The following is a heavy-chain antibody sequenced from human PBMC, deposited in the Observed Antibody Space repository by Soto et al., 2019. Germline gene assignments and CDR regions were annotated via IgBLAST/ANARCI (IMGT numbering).Heavy chain of an antibody. CDR3: AGHPRDWTFQV. J-gene: IGHJ1*01. CDR1: CASNTSSDFY. CDR2: IYHNGVT. V-gene: IGHV4-39*01. D-gene: IGHD2-21*02. Sequence: SETLSLPCIDSCASNTSSDFYWAWICQPPGKGLEWIATIYHNGVTYNHPSLKSRLSISVDTSTNHFSLKLTSVTAGDTAMYFCAGHPRDWTFQVWGPGLRVT.